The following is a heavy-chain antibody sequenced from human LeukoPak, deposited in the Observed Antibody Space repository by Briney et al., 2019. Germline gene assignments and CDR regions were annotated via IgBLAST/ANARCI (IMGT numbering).Heavy chain of an antibody. V-gene: IGHV3-53*04. CDR2: IYSGGST. D-gene: IGHD3-22*01. CDR1: GFTFRTYR. Sequence: GGSLRLSCEASGFTFRTYRMSWVRQAPGKGLEWVSVIYSGGSTYYADSVKGRFTISRHNSKNTLYLQMNSLRAEDTAVYYCAREASFGDSSGYYRFYYFDYWGQGTLVTVSS. J-gene: IGHJ4*02. CDR3: AREASFGDSSGYYRFYYFDY.